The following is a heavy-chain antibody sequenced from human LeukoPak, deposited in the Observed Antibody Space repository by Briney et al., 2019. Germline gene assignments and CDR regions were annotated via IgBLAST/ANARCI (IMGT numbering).Heavy chain of an antibody. V-gene: IGHV3-23*01. J-gene: IGHJ4*02. CDR3: AKDLTAYCGGVFDY. D-gene: IGHD2-21*01. CDR1: GFTFSNYA. Sequence: GGSLRLSCAASGFTFSNYAMNWVRQAPGKGLEWVSAISGGGGSTYYADSVKGRFTISRDNSKNTLYLQMNSLRAEDTAIYYCAKDLTAYCGGVFDYWGQGTLVTVSS. CDR2: ISGGGGST.